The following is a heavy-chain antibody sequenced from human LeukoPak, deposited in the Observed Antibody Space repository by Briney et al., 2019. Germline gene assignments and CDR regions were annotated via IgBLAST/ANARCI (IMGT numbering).Heavy chain of an antibody. Sequence: GASVKVSCKASGYTFTSYAMNWVRQAPGQGLEWMGWINTNTGNPTYAQGFTGRFVFSLDTSVSTAYLQISSLKAEDTAVYYCARVSSSGWYSHLLSDYWGQGTLVTVSS. V-gene: IGHV7-4-1*02. J-gene: IGHJ4*02. CDR2: INTNTGNP. CDR3: ARVSSSGWYSHLLSDY. CDR1: GYTFTSYA. D-gene: IGHD6-19*01.